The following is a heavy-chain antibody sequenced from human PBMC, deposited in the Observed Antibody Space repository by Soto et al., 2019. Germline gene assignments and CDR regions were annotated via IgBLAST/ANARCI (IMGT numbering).Heavy chain of an antibody. D-gene: IGHD3-3*01. V-gene: IGHV4-38-2*02. CDR3: ASGFWTGYHLFEC. J-gene: IGHJ4*02. Sequence: SETLSLTCNVSGSSISSAYYWGWVRQPPGRGLEWMGSVCHRGTTYYHPYRMSRVATCLTASNNQFSLKRSSVTAADTAVYYCASGFWTGYHLFECWGQGALVTVSS. CDR1: GSSISSAYY. CDR2: VCHRGTT.